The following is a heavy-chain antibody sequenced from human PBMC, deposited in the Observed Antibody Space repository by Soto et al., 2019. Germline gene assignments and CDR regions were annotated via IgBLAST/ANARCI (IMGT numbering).Heavy chain of an antibody. CDR3: ARQTGYTRGWRIHAPVFDF. Sequence: KPSETLSLTCTVSNDSITNTDYYWAWVRQPPGKGLEWIGSIYYSGNTFYNPSLKSQVTVSIDTANSQFSLGLKSVTAADTAVYYCARQTGYTRGWRIHAPVFDFWGQGTLVTVSS. CDR2: IYYSGNT. CDR1: NDSITNTDYY. J-gene: IGHJ4*02. V-gene: IGHV4-39*01. D-gene: IGHD6-19*01.